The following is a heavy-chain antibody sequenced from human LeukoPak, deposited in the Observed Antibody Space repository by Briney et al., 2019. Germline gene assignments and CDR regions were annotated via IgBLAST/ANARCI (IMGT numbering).Heavy chain of an antibody. D-gene: IGHD2-21*01. CDR1: VASFSSYG. Sequence: SVTVSCKASVASFSSYGISWVRQAPGQGLEWMGGIIPIFGSPNYAQKFQGRLTITTDESTSTAYMELSSLRSDDTAVFYCATGVRAIPIYYWGQGTLVTVSS. CDR3: ATGVRAIPIYY. J-gene: IGHJ4*02. CDR2: IIPIFGSP. V-gene: IGHV1-69*05.